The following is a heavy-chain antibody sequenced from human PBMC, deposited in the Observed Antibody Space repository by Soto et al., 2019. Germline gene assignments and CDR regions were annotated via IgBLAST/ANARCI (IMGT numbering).Heavy chain of an antibody. CDR3: ARDGSGYRSRASPMDV. V-gene: IGHV1-69*13. CDR1: GNTFSSYA. J-gene: IGHJ6*02. D-gene: IGHD3-22*01. CDR2: IIPIFGTA. Sequence: AVKVSFKASGNTFSSYAISWVRQAPGQGLEWMGGIIPIFGTANYAQKFQGRVTITADESTSTAYMELSSLRSEDTAVYYCARDGSGYRSRASPMDVWGQGTTVTVSS.